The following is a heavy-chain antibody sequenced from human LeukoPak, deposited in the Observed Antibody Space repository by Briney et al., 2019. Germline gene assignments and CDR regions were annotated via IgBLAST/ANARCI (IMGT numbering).Heavy chain of an antibody. J-gene: IGHJ4*02. D-gene: IGHD3-22*01. CDR3: ARGWYYYDSSGYDY. CDR2: IYHSGST. CDR1: GGSITSSDW. V-gene: IGHV4-4*02. Sequence: SETLSLTCAVSGGSITSSDWWSWVRQPPGKGLEWIGEIYHSGSTNYNPSLKSRVTISVDRSKNQFSLKLSSVTAADTAVYYCARGWYYYDSSGYDYWGQGTLVTVSS.